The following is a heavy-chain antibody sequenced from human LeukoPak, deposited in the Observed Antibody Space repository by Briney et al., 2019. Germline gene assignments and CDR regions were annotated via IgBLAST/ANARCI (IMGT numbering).Heavy chain of an antibody. V-gene: IGHV3-7*03. CDR2: VNRDGSET. J-gene: IGHJ6*02. D-gene: IGHD2-8*01. CDR1: GFTLSNHW. Sequence: GGSLRLFCAASGFTLSNHWMTWVRQVPGRGPEWVANVNRDGSETYYLDSVKGRFTISRDNAKNSLYLQMNSLRAEDTALYYCVRNNAMDVWGQGTTVIVSS. CDR3: VRNNAMDV.